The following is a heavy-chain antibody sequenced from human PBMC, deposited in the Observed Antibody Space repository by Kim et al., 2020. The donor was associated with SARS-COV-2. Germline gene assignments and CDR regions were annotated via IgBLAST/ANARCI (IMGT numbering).Heavy chain of an antibody. J-gene: IGHJ4*02. CDR1: GFTFSDYA. V-gene: IGHV3-23*01. D-gene: IGHD2-2*01. Sequence: GGSLRLSCAASGFTFSDYAMSWVRQAPGKGLEWVSATTGTGASTYYADSVKGRFTISRDNSKHRLYLQMNSLRVEDTALYYCAKERNELLSEEDYWGQGALVTVSS. CDR2: TTGTGAST. CDR3: AKERNELLSEEDY.